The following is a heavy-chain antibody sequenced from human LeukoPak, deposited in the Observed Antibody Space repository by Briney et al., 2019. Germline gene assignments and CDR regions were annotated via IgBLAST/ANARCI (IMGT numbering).Heavy chain of an antibody. D-gene: IGHD3-10*01. V-gene: IGHV4-61*05. CDR3: ASQLWSGDYYYYMDV. CDR1: GGSISSSSYY. J-gene: IGHJ6*03. Sequence: SETLSLTCTVSGGSISSSSYYWSWIRQPPGKGLEWIGYIYYSGSTNYNPSLKSRVTISVDTSKNQFSLKLSSVTAADTAVYYCASQLWSGDYYYYMDVWGKGTTVTVSS. CDR2: IYYSGST.